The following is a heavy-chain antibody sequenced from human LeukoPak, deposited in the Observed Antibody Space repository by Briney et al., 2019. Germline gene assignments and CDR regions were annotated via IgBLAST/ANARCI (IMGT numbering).Heavy chain of an antibody. CDR3: ARDPTTVTKGLDI. J-gene: IGHJ3*02. Sequence: PSETLSLTCTVSGGSISSHYWTWIRQPPGKGLEWIGYVSHIGSTNYSPSLKSRVTISVDTSKNQFSLKLTSVTPADAAVYFCARDPTTVTKGLDIWGQGTMVTVSS. V-gene: IGHV4-59*11. CDR1: GGSISSHY. CDR2: VSHIGST. D-gene: IGHD4-17*01.